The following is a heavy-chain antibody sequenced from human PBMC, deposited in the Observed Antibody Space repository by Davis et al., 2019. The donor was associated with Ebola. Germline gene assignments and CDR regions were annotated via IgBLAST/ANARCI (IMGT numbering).Heavy chain of an antibody. CDR3: ARAQFPTTSDH. CDR1: GYTFTSYG. CDR2: INPHNGNT. Sequence: AASVKVSCKASGYTFTSYGITWVRQAPGQGLEWTGWINPHNGNTNYAQNVQGRVIMTSDTATTTAYMEVGSLRSDDAAVYYCARAQFPTTSDHWGQGTLVTVSS. J-gene: IGHJ4*02. D-gene: IGHD1-1*01. V-gene: IGHV1-18*04.